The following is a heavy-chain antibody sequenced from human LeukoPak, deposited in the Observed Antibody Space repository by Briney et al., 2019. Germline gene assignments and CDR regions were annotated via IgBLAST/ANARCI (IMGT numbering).Heavy chain of an antibody. CDR1: GYTFTGYY. D-gene: IGHD3-22*01. CDR2: INPNSGGT. Sequence: GASVKVSCKASGYTFTGYYMHWVRQAPGQGLEWMGWINPNSGGTNHAQKFQGWVTMTRDTSISTAYMELSRLRSDDTAVYYCARGGSSGYYYFDYWGQGTLVTVSS. V-gene: IGHV1-2*04. CDR3: ARGGSSGYYYFDY. J-gene: IGHJ4*02.